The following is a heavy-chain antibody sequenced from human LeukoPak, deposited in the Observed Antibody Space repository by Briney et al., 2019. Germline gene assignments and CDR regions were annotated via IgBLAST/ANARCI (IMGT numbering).Heavy chain of an antibody. D-gene: IGHD6-13*01. CDR1: GGSIRSYY. J-gene: IGHJ4*02. CDR2: ISYSGST. V-gene: IGHV4-59*01. Sequence: SETLSLTCTVSGGSIRSYYWNWIRQPPGKGLEWIGYISYSGSTNYNPSLKSRITISLDTSKTQFSLKLTSVTAADTAVYYCAGRSPYSSRWFDMASWFELFDYWGQGTLVTVSS. CDR3: AGRSPYSSRWFDMASWFELFDY.